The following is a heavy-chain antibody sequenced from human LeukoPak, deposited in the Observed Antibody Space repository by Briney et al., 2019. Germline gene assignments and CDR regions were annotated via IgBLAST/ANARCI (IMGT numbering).Heavy chain of an antibody. CDR2: IYSSGST. Sequence: SETLSLTCDVSDGSISSNYWVWIRQPAGKGLEWIGRIYSSGSTSYNPSLKSRVTISVDTSKNQFSLKLTSVTAADTAVYYCASLNYYYYYMDVWGKGTTVTVSS. J-gene: IGHJ6*03. CDR1: DGSISSNY. V-gene: IGHV4-4*07. CDR3: ASLNYYYYYMDV.